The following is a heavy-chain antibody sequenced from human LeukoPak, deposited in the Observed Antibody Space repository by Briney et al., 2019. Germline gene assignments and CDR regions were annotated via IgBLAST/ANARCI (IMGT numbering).Heavy chain of an antibody. J-gene: IGHJ4*02. CDR2: IRYDGSNK. D-gene: IGHD6-13*01. Sequence: GGSLRLSCAASGFTFSSYGMHWVRQAPGKGLEWVAFIRYDGSNKYYADSVKGRFTISRDNSKNTLYLQMNSLRAEDTAVYYCAKIGYSSSYVDYWGQGTLVTVSS. V-gene: IGHV3-30*02. CDR1: GFTFSSYG. CDR3: AKIGYSSSYVDY.